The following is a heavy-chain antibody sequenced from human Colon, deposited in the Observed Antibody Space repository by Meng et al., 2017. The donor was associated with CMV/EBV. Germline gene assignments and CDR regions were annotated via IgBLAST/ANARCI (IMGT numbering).Heavy chain of an antibody. V-gene: IGHV3-7*01. CDR3: ARGHSDRDGYNGY. CDR2: IKQDGSEK. CDR1: GFTFSSYW. Sequence: GGSLRLSCAASGFTFSSYWMSWVRQAPGKGLEWVANIKQDGSEKYYVDSVKGRFTISRDNAKNSLYLQMNSLRAEDTAVYYCARGHSDRDGYNGYWGQGTLVTVSS. J-gene: IGHJ4*02. D-gene: IGHD5-24*01.